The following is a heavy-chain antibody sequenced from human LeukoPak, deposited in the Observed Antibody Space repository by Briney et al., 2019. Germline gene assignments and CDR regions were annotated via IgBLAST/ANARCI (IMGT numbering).Heavy chain of an antibody. V-gene: IGHV4-39*01. J-gene: IGHJ4*02. D-gene: IGHD6-19*01. Sequence: LETLSLTCTVSGGSISSSSYYWGWIRQPPGKGLEWIGSIYYSGSTYYNPSLKSRVTISVDTSKNQFSLKLSSVTAADTAVYYCARQEQWPVDYWGQGTLVTVSS. CDR3: ARQEQWPVDY. CDR1: GGSISSSSYY. CDR2: IYYSGST.